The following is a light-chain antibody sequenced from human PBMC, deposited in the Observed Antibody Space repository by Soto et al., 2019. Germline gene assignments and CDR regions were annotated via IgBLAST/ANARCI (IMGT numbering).Light chain of an antibody. CDR2: DVN. Sequence: QSVLTQPASVSGSPGQSITISCTGTSSDIGAYNFISWYQQHPGKAPKLMLYDVNIRPSGVSNRSSGSKSGNTASLTISGLQAEDEADYYCTSWTTSTTMIFGGGTNLTVL. CDR3: TSWTTSTTMI. J-gene: IGLJ2*01. CDR1: SSDIGAYNF. V-gene: IGLV2-14*03.